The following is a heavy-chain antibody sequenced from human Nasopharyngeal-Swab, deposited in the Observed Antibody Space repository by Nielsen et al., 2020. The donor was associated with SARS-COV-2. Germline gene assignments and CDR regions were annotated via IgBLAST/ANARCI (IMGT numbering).Heavy chain of an antibody. Sequence: GESLKISCAASGFTFSSYSMNWVRQAPGKGLEWVSSISSSSSYIYYADSVKGRFTISRDNAKNSLYLQMNSLRAEDTAVYYCARAGGITIFGVVIGAFDIWGQGTMVTVSS. CDR1: GFTFSSYS. J-gene: IGHJ3*02. CDR3: ARAGGITIFGVVIGAFDI. V-gene: IGHV3-21*01. CDR2: ISSSSSYI. D-gene: IGHD3-3*01.